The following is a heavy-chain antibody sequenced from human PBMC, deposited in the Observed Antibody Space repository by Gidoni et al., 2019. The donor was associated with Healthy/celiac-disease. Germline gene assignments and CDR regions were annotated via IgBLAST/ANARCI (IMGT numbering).Heavy chain of an antibody. CDR3: ARRRKQSVVGTYFDY. D-gene: IGHD2-21*01. CDR1: GYSFTSYW. V-gene: IGHV5-51*01. CDR2: IYPGDSDT. J-gene: IGHJ4*02. Sequence: EVQLVQSGAEVKTPGESLKISCKGSGYSFTSYWIGWVRQMHGKGLEWMGIIYPGDSDTRYSPSFQGQVTISADKSISTAYLQWSSLKASDTAMYYCARRRKQSVVGTYFDYWGQGTLVTVSS.